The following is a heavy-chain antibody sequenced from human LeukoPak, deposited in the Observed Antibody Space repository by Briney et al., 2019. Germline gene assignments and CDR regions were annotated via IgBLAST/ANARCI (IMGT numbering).Heavy chain of an antibody. CDR1: GFTFSSYA. CDR2: IRYDGNNK. V-gene: IGHV3-30*01. J-gene: IGHJ4*02. Sequence: PGRSLRLSCVASGFTFSSYAMHWVRQAPGKGLNWVAFIRYDGNNKYYADSVKGRFTISRDYARNSLYLQFYCARLSEMFRGPQVIYYFDYWGQGTLVTVSS. D-gene: IGHD3-10*01. CDR3: VIYYFDY.